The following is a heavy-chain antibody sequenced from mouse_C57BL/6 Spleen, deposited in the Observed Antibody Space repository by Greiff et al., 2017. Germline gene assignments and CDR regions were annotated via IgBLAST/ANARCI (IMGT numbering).Heavy chain of an antibody. J-gene: IGHJ4*01. CDR3: ARGGVLRRAYYAMDY. V-gene: IGHV1-64*01. D-gene: IGHD2-12*01. CDR1: GYTFTSYW. CDR2: IHPNSGST. Sequence: VQLQQPGAELVKPGASVKLSCKASGYTFTSYWMHWVKQRPGQGLEWIGMIHPNSGSTNYNEKFKSKATLTVDKSSSTAYMQLSSLTSEDSAVYYCARGGVLRRAYYAMDYWGQGTSVTVSS.